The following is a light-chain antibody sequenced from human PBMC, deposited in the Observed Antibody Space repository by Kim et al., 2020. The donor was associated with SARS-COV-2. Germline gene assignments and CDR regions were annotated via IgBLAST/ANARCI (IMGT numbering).Light chain of an antibody. CDR3: QSADSIGTYWV. Sequence: SYELTQPLSVSVSPGQMARITCSGDASAKQYAFWFQQKPGEAPVLVIDNDSDRCSGIHERFSGSSSGTKVTLTISGVQAEDEADYYCQSADSIGTYWVFG. J-gene: IGLJ3*02. CDR1: ASAKQY. CDR2: NDS. V-gene: IGLV3-25*03.